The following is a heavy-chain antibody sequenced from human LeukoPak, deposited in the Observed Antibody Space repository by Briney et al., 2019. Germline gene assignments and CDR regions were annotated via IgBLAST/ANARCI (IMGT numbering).Heavy chain of an antibody. D-gene: IGHD7-27*01. CDR2: ISSSSRSGSSAI. V-gene: IGHV3-48*01. J-gene: IGHJ4*02. CDR1: GFTFSSYS. Sequence: GGSLRLSCAASGFTFSSYSMNWVRQAPGKGLEWLSYISSSSRSGSSAIYYADSVKGRFTISRDNAKNSLYLQVNSLRAEDTAVYYCARRPQTGKNFDYWGQGTLVTVSS. CDR3: ARRPQTGKNFDY.